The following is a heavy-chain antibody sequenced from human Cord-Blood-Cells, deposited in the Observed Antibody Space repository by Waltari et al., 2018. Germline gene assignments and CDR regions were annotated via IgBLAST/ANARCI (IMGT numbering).Heavy chain of an antibody. Sequence: QVQLQESGPGLVKPSETLSLTCAVSGYSISSGYYWGWIRQPPGKGLEWIGSIYHSGSTYHNPSLKSRVTISVDTSKNQFSLKLSSVTAADTAVYYCARVTGERGDYWGQGTLVTVSS. CDR2: IYHSGST. V-gene: IGHV4-38-2*01. CDR1: GYSISSGYY. J-gene: IGHJ4*02. D-gene: IGHD7-27*01. CDR3: ARVTGERGDY.